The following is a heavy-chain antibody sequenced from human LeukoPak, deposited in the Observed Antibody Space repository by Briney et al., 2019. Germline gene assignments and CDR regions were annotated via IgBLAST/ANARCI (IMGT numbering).Heavy chain of an antibody. CDR2: LFSGGST. D-gene: IGHD1-1*01. CDR3: VRSTLDAFDL. Sequence: PGGSLRLSCVASGFGVSSKYMSWVRQAPGKGLEWVSVLFSGGSTHYVDSVRGRFTISRDESKNTLFLQMNSLRVEDTAVYYCVRSTLDAFDLWGQGTMVTVSS. V-gene: IGHV3-66*02. CDR1: GFGVSSKY. J-gene: IGHJ3*01.